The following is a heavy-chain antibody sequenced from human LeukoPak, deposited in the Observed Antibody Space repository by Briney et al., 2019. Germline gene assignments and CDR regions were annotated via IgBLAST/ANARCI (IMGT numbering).Heavy chain of an antibody. J-gene: IGHJ4*02. CDR1: GFTFSSYD. V-gene: IGHV3-30*02. CDR2: IRYDGGNK. D-gene: IGHD3-9*01. CDR3: ATYDILTGYRRPDY. Sequence: GGSLRLSCAASGFTFSSYDMHWVRQAPGKGLEWVALIRYDGGNKYYADSVKGRFTISRDNSKNTLYLQMNSLGAEDTAVYYCATYDILTGYRRPDYWGQGTLVTVSS.